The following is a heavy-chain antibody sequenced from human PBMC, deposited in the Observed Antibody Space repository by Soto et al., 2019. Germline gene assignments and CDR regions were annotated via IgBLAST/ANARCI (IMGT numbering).Heavy chain of an antibody. D-gene: IGHD3-9*01. V-gene: IGHV3-23*01. CDR3: AKNAGVRYFDWLVDYFDF. Sequence: EVQLLESGGGLVQPGGSLRLSCAASRFTFSDYVMSWVRRAPGKGLEWVSAISRTGGSTYYADSVKGRFTISRDNSKGTLYLQMNSLRAEDTAIYYCAKNAGVRYFDWLVDYFDFWGQGTLVTVSS. J-gene: IGHJ4*02. CDR2: ISRTGGST. CDR1: RFTFSDYV.